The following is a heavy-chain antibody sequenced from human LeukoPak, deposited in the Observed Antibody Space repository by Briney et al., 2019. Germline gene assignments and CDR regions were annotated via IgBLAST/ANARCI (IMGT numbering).Heavy chain of an antibody. CDR3: WGKGYSGSYSTHDTDI. Sequence: GGSLRLSXAASGFTFSSYSMNWVRQAPGKGLEWVSSISSSSSYIYYADSVKGRFTISRDNAKNSLYLQMNSLRAEDTAVYYCWGKGYSGSYSTHDTDIWGQGTMVTVSS. V-gene: IGHV3-21*01. CDR2: ISSSSSYI. CDR1: GFTFSSYS. J-gene: IGHJ3*02. D-gene: IGHD1-26*01.